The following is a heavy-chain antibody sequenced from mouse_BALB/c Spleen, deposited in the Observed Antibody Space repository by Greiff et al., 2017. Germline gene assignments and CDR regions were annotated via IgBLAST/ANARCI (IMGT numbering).Heavy chain of an antibody. V-gene: IGHV3-2*02. CDR2: ISYSGST. D-gene: IGHD1-1*01. J-gene: IGHJ1*01. CDR3: ARCGDYGSSYDWYFDV. CDR1: GYSITSDYA. Sequence: EVKLQESGPGLVKPSQSLSLTCTVTGYSITSDYAWNWIRQFPGNKLEWMGYISYSGSTSYNPSLKSRISITRDTSKNQFFLQLNSVTTEDTATYYCARCGDYGSSYDWYFDVWGAGTTVTVSS.